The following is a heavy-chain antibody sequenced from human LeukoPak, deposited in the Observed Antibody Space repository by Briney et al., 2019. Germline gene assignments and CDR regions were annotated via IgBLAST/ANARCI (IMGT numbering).Heavy chain of an antibody. V-gene: IGHV1-69*13. D-gene: IGHD3-3*01. CDR3: ARESPWSGYNQADEFAFDI. CDR1: GGTFSSYA. CDR2: IVPIFGTA. J-gene: IGHJ3*02. Sequence: GASVKVSCKASGGTFSSYAISWVRQAPGQGLEWMGGIVPIFGTANYAQKFQGRVTITADESTSTAYMELSSLRSEDTAVYYCARESPWSGYNQADEFAFDIWGQGTMVTVSS.